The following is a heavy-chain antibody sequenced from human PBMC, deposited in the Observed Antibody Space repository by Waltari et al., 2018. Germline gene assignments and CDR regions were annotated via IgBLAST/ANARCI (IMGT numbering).Heavy chain of an antibody. D-gene: IGHD4-17*01. J-gene: IGHJ6*02. Sequence: QVQLQQWGAGLLKPSETLSLTCAVYGGSFSGYYWSWIRQPPGKGLEWIGEINHSGSTNYNPSLKSRVTKAVDTSKNQFSLKLSSVTAADTAVYYCARNRVATVDYYYGMDVWGQGTTVTVSS. CDR3: ARNRVATVDYYYGMDV. V-gene: IGHV4-34*01. CDR1: GGSFSGYY. CDR2: INHSGST.